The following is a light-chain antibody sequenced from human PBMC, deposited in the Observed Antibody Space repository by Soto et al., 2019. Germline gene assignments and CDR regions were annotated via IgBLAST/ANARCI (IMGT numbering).Light chain of an antibody. CDR2: ATS. J-gene: IGKJ1*01. V-gene: IGKV1-5*01. Sequence: DIQMTQSPSTLSASVGDRVTITCRASQSISSWLAWYQQKLGKAPKFLIYATSTVQSGVPSRFSGSGSGTEFTLTISSLQPDDFATYYCQQYNSYSTWTFGQGTKVDIK. CDR3: QQYNSYSTWT. CDR1: QSISSW.